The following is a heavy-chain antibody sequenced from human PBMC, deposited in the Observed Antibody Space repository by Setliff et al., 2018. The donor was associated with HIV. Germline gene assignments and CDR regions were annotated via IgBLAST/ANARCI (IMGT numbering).Heavy chain of an antibody. CDR1: GFTSRTYV. V-gene: IGHV3-23*01. CDR2: ISGSGGST. D-gene: IGHD2-15*01. CDR3: TRESGGKIDY. J-gene: IGHJ4*02. Sequence: GGSLRLSCAASGFTSRTYVMSWVRQAPGKGLEWVSGISGSGGSTYYADSVKGRFTISRDNYKNTLYLQMNSLRVDDKALYYCTRESGGKIDYWGQGTLVTVSS.